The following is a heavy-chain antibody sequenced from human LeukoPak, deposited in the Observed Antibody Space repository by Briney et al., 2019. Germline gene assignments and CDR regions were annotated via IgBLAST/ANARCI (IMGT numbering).Heavy chain of an antibody. CDR2: ISGSGGST. Sequence: GGSLRLSCAASGFTFSSYAMSWVRQAPGKGLEWVSAISGSGGSTYYADSVKGRFTISRDNAKNSLYLQMNSLRAEDTAVYYCASTNLTYYYDMNWFDPWGQGTLVTVSS. CDR3: ASTNLTYYYDMNWFDP. J-gene: IGHJ5*02. D-gene: IGHD3-22*01. V-gene: IGHV3-23*01. CDR1: GFTFSSYA.